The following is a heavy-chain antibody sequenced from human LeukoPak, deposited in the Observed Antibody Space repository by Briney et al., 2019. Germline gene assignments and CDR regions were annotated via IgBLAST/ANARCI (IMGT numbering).Heavy chain of an antibody. V-gene: IGHV1-69*04. D-gene: IGHD4-11*01. J-gene: IGHJ4*02. CDR3: ARANYSFCATGCYFDY. CDR2: IIPILGIA. CDR1: GGTFSSYA. Sequence: ASVKVSCKASGGTFSSYAISWVRQAPGQGLEWMGRIIPILGIANYAQKFQGRVTITADKSTSTAYMELSSLRSEDTAVYYCARANYSFCATGCYFDYWGQGTLVTVSS.